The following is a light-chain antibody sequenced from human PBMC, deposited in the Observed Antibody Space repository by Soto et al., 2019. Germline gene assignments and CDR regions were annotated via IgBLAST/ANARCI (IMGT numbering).Light chain of an antibody. CDR1: QSISSY. CDR2: AAS. V-gene: IGKV1-39*01. Sequence: DTQVTQCTSLLCASVGDRVITTFRASQSISSYLSWYQQKPGKAPKLLIYAASSFQSGVPSMLSGSASGTDFTLTISILQLGDFATYYCQQTYNPPHTLGSGSKVDIK. J-gene: IGKJ4*02. CDR3: QQTYNPPHT.